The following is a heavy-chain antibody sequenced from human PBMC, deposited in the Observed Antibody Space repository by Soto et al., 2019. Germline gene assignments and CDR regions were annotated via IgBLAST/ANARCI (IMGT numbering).Heavy chain of an antibody. Sequence: EVQLLESGGGLVQPGGSLRLSCAASGFTFSSYAMSWVRQAPGKGLEWVSAISGSGGSTYYADSVKGRFTISRDNSTNTLYLQMNSLRAEDTAVYYCAKGYSGYDWVFDYWGQGTLVTVSS. CDR1: GFTFSSYA. CDR2: ISGSGGST. D-gene: IGHD5-12*01. V-gene: IGHV3-23*01. J-gene: IGHJ4*02. CDR3: AKGYSGYDWVFDY.